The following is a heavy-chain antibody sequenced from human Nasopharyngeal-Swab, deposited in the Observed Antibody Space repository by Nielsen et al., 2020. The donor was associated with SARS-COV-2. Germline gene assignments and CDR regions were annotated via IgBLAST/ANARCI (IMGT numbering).Heavy chain of an antibody. J-gene: IGHJ2*01. D-gene: IGHD5-18*01. CDR3: ARGEKGYSYGYYWYFDL. CDR1: GYTFTSYG. V-gene: IGHV1-18*01. CDR2: ISAYNGNT. Sequence: ASVKVSCKASGYTFTSYGISWVQQAPGQGLEWMGWISAYNGNTNYAQKLQGRVTMTTDTSTSKAYMELRSLRSDDTAVYYCARGEKGYSYGYYWYFDLWGRGTLVTVSS.